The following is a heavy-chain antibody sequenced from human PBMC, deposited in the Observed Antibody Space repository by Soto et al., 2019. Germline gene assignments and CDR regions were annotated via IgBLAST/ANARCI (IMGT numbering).Heavy chain of an antibody. V-gene: IGHV5-10-1*01. J-gene: IGHJ3*01. Sequence: RESLKLSCKASGYIFTNYWITWVRQMPGKGLEWMGRIDASDSYTNYSPSYQGHVTISADKSITTAYLQWSSLKASGTAMYYCARHRIAADIFDVWGQGTMVTVSS. CDR2: IDASDSYT. CDR3: ARHRIAADIFDV. D-gene: IGHD6-13*01. CDR1: GYIFTNYW.